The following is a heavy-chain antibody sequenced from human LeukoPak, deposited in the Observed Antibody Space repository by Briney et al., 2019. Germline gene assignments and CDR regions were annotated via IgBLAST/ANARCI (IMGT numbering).Heavy chain of an antibody. V-gene: IGHV3-49*04. D-gene: IGHD6-6*01. Sequence: PGGSLRLSCAASGFTFSSYSMNWVRQAPGKGLEWVGFIRSKTYGGTAEYAASVKGRFTISRDDSKSIAYLQMNSLKTEDTAVYYCTRVNNSSGFDYWGQGTLVTVSS. J-gene: IGHJ4*02. CDR3: TRVNNSSGFDY. CDR2: IRSKTYGGTA. CDR1: GFTFSSYS.